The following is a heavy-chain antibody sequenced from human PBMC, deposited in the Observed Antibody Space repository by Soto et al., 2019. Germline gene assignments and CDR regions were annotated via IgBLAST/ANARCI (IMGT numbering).Heavy chain of an antibody. CDR3: ARAQPGMAAAGTGLLRNGMDV. CDR1: GGSISSYY. D-gene: IGHD6-13*01. J-gene: IGHJ6*02. V-gene: IGHV4-4*07. Sequence: SETLSLTCTVSGGSISSYYWSWIRQPAGKGLEWIGRIYTSGSTNYNPSLKSRVTMSVDTSKYQFSLKLSSVTAADTAVYYCARAQPGMAAAGTGLLRNGMDVWGQGTTVTVSS. CDR2: IYTSGST.